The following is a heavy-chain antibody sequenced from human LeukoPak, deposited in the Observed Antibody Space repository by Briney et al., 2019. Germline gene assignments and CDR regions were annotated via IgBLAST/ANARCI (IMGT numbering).Heavy chain of an antibody. J-gene: IGHJ4*02. CDR2: ISYSGTT. CDR3: VRAPGGYSYGALYYFDC. D-gene: IGHD5-18*01. V-gene: IGHV4-59*11. CDR1: GGSISSHY. Sequence: PSETLSLTCTVSGGSISSHYWGWIRQPPGKGLEWIRYISYSGTTNYNTSLKSRVTISVDTPKNQFSLTLSSVTAADTAVYYCVRAPGGYSYGALYYFDCWGQGTLVTVSS.